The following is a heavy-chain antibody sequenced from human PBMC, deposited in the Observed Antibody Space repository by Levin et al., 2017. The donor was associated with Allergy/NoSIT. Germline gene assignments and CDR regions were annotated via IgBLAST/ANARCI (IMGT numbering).Heavy chain of an antibody. V-gene: IGHV3-23*01. CDR1: GFTFSNYA. CDR2: LSASGDNT. CDR3: AKKKNWNSLFFDY. D-gene: IGHD1-7*01. J-gene: IGHJ4*02. Sequence: GSLRLSCVVSGFTFSNYAMSWVRQAPGKGLEWVSSLSASGDNTYYADSVKGRFTISRDNSKNTVYLQMNSLRAEDTALYYCAKKKNWNSLFFDYWGQGTLVTVSS.